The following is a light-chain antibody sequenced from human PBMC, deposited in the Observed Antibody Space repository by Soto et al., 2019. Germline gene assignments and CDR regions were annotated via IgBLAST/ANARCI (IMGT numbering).Light chain of an antibody. CDR3: SSYTSSSTLG. CDR2: EVS. CDR1: SSDVGGYNY. V-gene: IGLV2-14*01. Sequence: QPVLTQPASVSGSPGQSITISCTGTSSDVGGYNYVSWYQQHPDKAPKLMIYEVSNRPSGVSNRFSGSKSGNTASLTISGLQAEDEADYYCSSYTSSSTLGFGGGTKVTVL. J-gene: IGLJ2*01.